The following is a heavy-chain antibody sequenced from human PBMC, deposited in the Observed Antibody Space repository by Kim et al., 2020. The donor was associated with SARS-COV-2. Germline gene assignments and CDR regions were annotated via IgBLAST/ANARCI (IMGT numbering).Heavy chain of an antibody. V-gene: IGHV3-33*01. J-gene: IGHJ4*02. D-gene: IGHD2-2*01. Sequence: YYANTVKGRFTIPRDNSKNTLYLQMNSLRAEDTAVYYWARDRAATGPDDYWGQGTLVTVSS. CDR3: ARDRAATGPDDY.